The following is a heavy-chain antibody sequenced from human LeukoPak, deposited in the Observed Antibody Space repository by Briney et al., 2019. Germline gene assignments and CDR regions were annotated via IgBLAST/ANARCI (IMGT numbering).Heavy chain of an antibody. V-gene: IGHV1-2*02. Sequence: GASVKVSCKASGYTFTGYYMHWVRQAPGQGLEWMGWINPNSGGTNYAQKFQGRVTMTRDTFISTAYMELRSLRSDDTAVYYCARDRPLLWFGERGEYFQHWGQGTLVTVSS. CDR2: INPNSGGT. D-gene: IGHD3-10*01. CDR1: GYTFTGYY. J-gene: IGHJ1*01. CDR3: ARDRPLLWFGERGEYFQH.